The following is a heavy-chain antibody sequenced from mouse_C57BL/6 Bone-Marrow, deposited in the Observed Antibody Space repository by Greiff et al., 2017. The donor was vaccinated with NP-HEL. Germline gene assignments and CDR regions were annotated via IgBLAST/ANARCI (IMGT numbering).Heavy chain of an antibody. D-gene: IGHD2-4*01. Sequence: EVQLQQSGPELVKPGASVKMSCKASGYTFTDYNMHWVKQSHGKSLEWIGYINPNNGGTSYNQKFKGKATLTVNKSSSTAYMELRSLTSEDSAVYYGARVYDYDRGAWFAYWGQGTLVTVSA. CDR2: INPNNGGT. J-gene: IGHJ3*01. CDR1: GYTFTDYN. CDR3: ARVYDYDRGAWFAY. V-gene: IGHV1-22*01.